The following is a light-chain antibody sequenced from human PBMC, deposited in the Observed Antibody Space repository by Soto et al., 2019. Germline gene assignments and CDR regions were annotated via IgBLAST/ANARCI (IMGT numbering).Light chain of an antibody. J-gene: IGKJ2*01. CDR1: QSVSSN. V-gene: IGKV3-15*01. Sequence: IVMTQSPATLSVSPGERATLSCRASQSVSSNLAWYQQKPGQAPRLLIYGASTKATGIPATFSGSGSGPEFTLTISSLQSEDFAVYYCQQYNNWPYTFGQGTKLEIK. CDR3: QQYNNWPYT. CDR2: GAS.